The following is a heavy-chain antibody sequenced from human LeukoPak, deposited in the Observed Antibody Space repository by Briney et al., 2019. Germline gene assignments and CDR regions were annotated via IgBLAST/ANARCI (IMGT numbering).Heavy chain of an antibody. V-gene: IGHV4-61*02. CDR2: IYTSGST. CDR1: GGSISSGSYY. Sequence: SQTLSLTCTVSGGSISSGSYYWSWIRQPPGKGLEWIGRIYTSGSTNYNPSLKSRVTISVDTSKNQFSLKLSSVTAADTAVYYCARDIAHYYDSSGYYHNWFDPWGQGTLVTVSS. J-gene: IGHJ5*02. D-gene: IGHD3-22*01. CDR3: ARDIAHYYDSSGYYHNWFDP.